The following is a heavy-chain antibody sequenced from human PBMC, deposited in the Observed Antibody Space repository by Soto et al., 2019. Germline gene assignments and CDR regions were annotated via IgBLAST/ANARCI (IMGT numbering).Heavy chain of an antibody. Sequence: ASVKVSCKASGYTFTSYDINWVRQATGQGLEWMGWMNPNSGNTGYAQKFQGRVTMTRNTSISTAYMELSSLRSEDTAVYYCARGTRYDFWSGYYGPPPTWFDPWGQGTLVTFSS. CDR1: GYTFTSYD. J-gene: IGHJ5*02. D-gene: IGHD3-3*01. V-gene: IGHV1-8*01. CDR3: ARGTRYDFWSGYYGPPPTWFDP. CDR2: MNPNSGNT.